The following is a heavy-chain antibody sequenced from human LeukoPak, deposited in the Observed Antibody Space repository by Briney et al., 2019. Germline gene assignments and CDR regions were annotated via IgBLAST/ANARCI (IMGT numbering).Heavy chain of an antibody. CDR3: ARGGVVAAPGNAFDI. CDR2: IYHSGST. J-gene: IGHJ3*02. Sequence: SETLSLTCAVSGYFISSGYYWGWIRQPPGKGLEWIGSIYHSGSTYYNPSLKSRVTISADTSKNQFSLRLSSVTAADTALYYCARGGVVAAPGNAFDIWGQGTMVTVFS. D-gene: IGHD2-15*01. V-gene: IGHV4-38-2*01. CDR1: GYFISSGYY.